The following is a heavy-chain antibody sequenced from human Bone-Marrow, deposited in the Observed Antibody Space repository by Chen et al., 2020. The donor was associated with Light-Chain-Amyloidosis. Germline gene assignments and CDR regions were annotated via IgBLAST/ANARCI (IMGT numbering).Heavy chain of an antibody. CDR3: ARRRDGYNFDY. CDR2: IYPDDSDA. J-gene: IGHJ4*02. D-gene: IGHD5-12*01. CDR1: GYPYPNYW. V-gene: IGHV5-51*01. Sequence: EVQLEQSGPEVKKPGESLMISCKGSGYPYPNYWIGWVRQMPGKGLEWMGVIYPDDSDARYSPSFEGQVTISADKSITTAYLQWRSLKASDTAMYYCARRRDGYNFDYWGQGTLVTVSS.